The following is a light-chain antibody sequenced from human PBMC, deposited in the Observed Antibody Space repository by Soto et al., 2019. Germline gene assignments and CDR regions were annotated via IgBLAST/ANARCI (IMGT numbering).Light chain of an antibody. Sequence: QSVPTQPASVSGSPGQSITISCTGTSSDVGGYNYVSWYQQHPGKAPKLMIYEVSNRPSGVSNRFSGSKSGNTASLTISGLQAEDEADYYCSSYTSSNTLYVFGTGTKVTVL. V-gene: IGLV2-14*01. CDR3: SSYTSSNTLYV. J-gene: IGLJ1*01. CDR2: EVS. CDR1: SSDVGGYNY.